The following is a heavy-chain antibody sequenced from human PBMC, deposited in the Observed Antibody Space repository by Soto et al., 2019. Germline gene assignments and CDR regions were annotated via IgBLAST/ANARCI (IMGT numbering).Heavy chain of an antibody. CDR1: GYNFAGYW. CDR3: ARGGVSTRTFDY. V-gene: IGHV5-51*01. CDR2: IYPSDSDT. J-gene: IGHJ4*02. D-gene: IGHD3-3*01. Sequence: GESLKISCKGSGYNFAGYWIAWVRQMPGKGLELMGIIYPSDSDTRYRPSFQSQVTISADKSISSAYLQWSSLRASDTAMYYCARGGVSTRTFDYWGQGTQVTVSS.